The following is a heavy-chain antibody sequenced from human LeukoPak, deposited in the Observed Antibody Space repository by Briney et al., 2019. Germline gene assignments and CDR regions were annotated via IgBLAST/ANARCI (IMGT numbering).Heavy chain of an antibody. D-gene: IGHD1-26*01. CDR1: GGTFSSYA. CDR3: ARDSYAGANWFDP. CDR2: IIPIFGTA. Sequence: EASVKVSCKASGGTFSSYAISWVRQAPGQGLEWMGGIIPIFGTANYAQKFQGRVTITTDESTSTAYMELSSLRSEDTAVYYCARDSYAGANWFDPWGQGTLVTVSS. J-gene: IGHJ5*02. V-gene: IGHV1-69*05.